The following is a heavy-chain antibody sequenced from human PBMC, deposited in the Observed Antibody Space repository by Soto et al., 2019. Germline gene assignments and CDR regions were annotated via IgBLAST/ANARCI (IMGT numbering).Heavy chain of an antibody. V-gene: IGHV3-23*01. Sequence: EVQLLESGGDLVQPGRSLRVSCAASGFTFSNYAMSWVRQAPGKGLEWVSAMSGSGGNTYYADSVRGRFTIPRDNAKNTLALQLNSMGAEDAAVYYCAKGFVETGGSSAWPWSFHYWGQGTLVTVSS. CDR2: MSGSGGNT. D-gene: IGHD6-25*01. CDR1: GFTFSNYA. CDR3: AKGFVETGGSSAWPWSFHY. J-gene: IGHJ4*02.